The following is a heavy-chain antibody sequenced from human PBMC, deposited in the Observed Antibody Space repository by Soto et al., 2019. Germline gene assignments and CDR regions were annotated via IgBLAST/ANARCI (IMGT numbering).Heavy chain of an antibody. J-gene: IGHJ2*01. CDR1: GGIFRSYG. CDR2: IWYDGSNK. D-gene: IGHD1-1*01. V-gene: IGHV3-33*01. CDR3: GDHRDLHSFPTRRSSDL. Sequence: GQAWRHPRTGSGGIFRSYGMLGGRQAPGKGLEWVAVIWYDGSNKYYADSVKGRFTISRDNSKNTLYLQMNSLRAEDTAVYYCGDHRDLHSFPTRRSSDL.